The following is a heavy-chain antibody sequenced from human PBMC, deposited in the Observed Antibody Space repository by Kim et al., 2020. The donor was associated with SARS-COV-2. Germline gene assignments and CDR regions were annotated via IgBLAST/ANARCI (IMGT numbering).Heavy chain of an antibody. Sequence: GGSLRLSCAASGFTFSSYSMNWVRQAPGKGLEWVSYISSSSSTIYYADSVKGRFTISRDNAKNSLYLQMNSLRDEDTAVYYCARDAMVRGVSSGWGSAYYYGMDVWGQGTTVTVSS. V-gene: IGHV3-48*02. J-gene: IGHJ6*02. CDR2: ISSSSSTI. CDR3: ARDAMVRGVSSGWGSAYYYGMDV. CDR1: GFTFSSYS. D-gene: IGHD3-10*01.